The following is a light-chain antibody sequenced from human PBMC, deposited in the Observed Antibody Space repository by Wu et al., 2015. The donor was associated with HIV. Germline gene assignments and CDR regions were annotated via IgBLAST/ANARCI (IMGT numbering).Light chain of an antibody. Sequence: RASQRIDRQALAWYQQRLGQAPRLLISAASNRAAGIPDRFNGSGSGTDFILTISRLEPEDSAVYFCQQYGGSPPVTFGQGTRLEIK. CDR3: QQYGGSPPVT. CDR1: QRIDRQA. CDR2: AAS. J-gene: IGKJ5*01. V-gene: IGKV3-20*01.